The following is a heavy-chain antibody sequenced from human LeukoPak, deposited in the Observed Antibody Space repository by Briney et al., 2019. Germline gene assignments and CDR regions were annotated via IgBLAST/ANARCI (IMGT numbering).Heavy chain of an antibody. CDR1: GFTFSSYS. CDR3: ARVGLLDHSYYYYYVDV. CDR2: ISSSSSYI. V-gene: IGHV3-21*04. J-gene: IGHJ6*03. Sequence: AGGSLRLSCAASGFTFSSYSMNWVRQAPGKGLEWVSSISSSSSYIYYADSVKGRFTISRDNAKNSLYLQMNSLRAEDTALYYCARVGLLDHSYYYYYVDVWGKGTTVTVSS. D-gene: IGHD2-2*02.